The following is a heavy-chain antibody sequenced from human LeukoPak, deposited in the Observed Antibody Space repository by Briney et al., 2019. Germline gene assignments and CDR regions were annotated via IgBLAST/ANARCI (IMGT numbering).Heavy chain of an antibody. J-gene: IGHJ6*03. V-gene: IGHV4-39*01. CDR1: GGSIGTTNYY. D-gene: IGHD3-9*01. Sequence: SETLSLTCTVSGGSIGTTNYYWGWLRQPPGKWLEWIGSIYYSETTYDNPSLESRVTISIETSKNQFSLKLSSVIAADTAVYYCARQRADYFYYYVDVWGKGTTVTVS. CDR2: IYYSETT. CDR3: ARQRADYFYYYVDV.